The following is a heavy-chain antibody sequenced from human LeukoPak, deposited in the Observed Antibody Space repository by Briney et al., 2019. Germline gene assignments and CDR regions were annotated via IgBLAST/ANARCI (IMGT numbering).Heavy chain of an antibody. Sequence: SETLSLTCTVSGGSISSYYWSWIRQPPGKGLEWIGYIYYSGSTNYNPSLKSRVTISVDTSKNQFSLKLSSVTAADTAVYYRARDGGYSYGYFDYWGQGTLVTVSS. J-gene: IGHJ4*02. CDR2: IYYSGST. D-gene: IGHD5-18*01. CDR1: GGSISSYY. CDR3: ARDGGYSYGYFDY. V-gene: IGHV4-59*01.